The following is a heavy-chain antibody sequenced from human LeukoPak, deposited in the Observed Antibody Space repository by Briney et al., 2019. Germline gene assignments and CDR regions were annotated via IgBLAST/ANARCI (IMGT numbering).Heavy chain of an antibody. D-gene: IGHD1-7*01. Sequence: ASVKVSCKAPGGTFSSYAISWVRQAPGQGLEWMGGIIPIFGTANYAQKFQGRVTITADESTSTAYMELSSLRSEDTAVYYCARETGTRSRLDYWGQGTLVTVSS. CDR2: IIPIFGTA. CDR1: GGTFSSYA. J-gene: IGHJ4*02. V-gene: IGHV1-69*13. CDR3: ARETGTRSRLDY.